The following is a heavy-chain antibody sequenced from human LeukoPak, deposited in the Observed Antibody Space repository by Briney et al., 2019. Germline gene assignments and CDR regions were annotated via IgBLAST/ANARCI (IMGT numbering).Heavy chain of an antibody. CDR3: AREMSSGGSCDY. D-gene: IGHD2-15*01. J-gene: IGHJ4*02. V-gene: IGHV4-4*07. Sequence: ASETLSLTCTVSGGSISSYYLSWIRQTAGKGLEWIGRMYSSGSNYNPSLKSRVTMSIDTSTNQLSLKLSSVTAADTAVYYCAREMSSGGSCDYWGQGTLVTVSS. CDR1: GGSISSYY. CDR2: MYSSGS.